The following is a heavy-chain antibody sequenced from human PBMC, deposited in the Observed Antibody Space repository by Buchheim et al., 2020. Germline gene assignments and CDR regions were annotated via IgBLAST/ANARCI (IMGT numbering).Heavy chain of an antibody. Sequence: QVQLVQSGAEVKKPGASVKVSCKASGYTFTSYDINWVRQATGQGLEWMGWMNPNSGNTGYAQKFQGRVTMTRNTSISTAYMELSRLRSDDTAVYYCATSYCGGDCYSERPFYYFDYWGQGTL. CDR1: GYTFTSYD. V-gene: IGHV1-8*01. CDR3: ATSYCGGDCYSERPFYYFDY. J-gene: IGHJ4*02. D-gene: IGHD2-21*02. CDR2: MNPNSGNT.